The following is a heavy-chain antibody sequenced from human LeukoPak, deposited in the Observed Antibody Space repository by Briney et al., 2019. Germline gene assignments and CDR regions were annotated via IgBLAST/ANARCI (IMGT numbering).Heavy chain of an antibody. CDR3: ARVDEITMVRGVLGY. V-gene: IGHV1-2*02. Sequence: ASVKVSCKASGYTFTGYYMHWVRQAPGQGLEWMGWISPNSGGTNSAQKFQGRVTMTRDTSISTAYMELSRLRSDDTAVYYCARVDEITMVRGVLGYWGQGTLVTVSS. CDR1: GYTFTGYY. CDR2: ISPNSGGT. J-gene: IGHJ4*02. D-gene: IGHD3-10*01.